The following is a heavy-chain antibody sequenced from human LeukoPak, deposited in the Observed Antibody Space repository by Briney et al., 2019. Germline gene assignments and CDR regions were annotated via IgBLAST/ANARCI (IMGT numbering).Heavy chain of an antibody. V-gene: IGHV1-2*02. D-gene: IGHD6-19*01. CDR2: INPNTGGT. CDR1: GYTFTGYY. Sequence: GASVKVSCKASGYTFTGYYMHWVRQAPGQGLEWMGWINPNTGGTNYAQKFQGRVTMTRDTSISTAYMELNRLQSDDTAIYYCARALTVPGYYMDVWGKGTTVSVSS. J-gene: IGHJ6*03. CDR3: ARALTVPGYYMDV.